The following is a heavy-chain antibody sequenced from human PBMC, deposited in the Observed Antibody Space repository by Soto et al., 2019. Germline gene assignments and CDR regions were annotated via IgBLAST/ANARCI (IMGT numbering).Heavy chain of an antibody. J-gene: IGHJ6*02. CDR3: ARVGGTGMDV. CDR2: ISSSSSYI. D-gene: IGHD1-1*01. Sequence: PVGSLRLSCAASGFTFSSYSMNWVRQAPGKGLEWVSSISSSSSYIYYADSVKGRFTISRDNAKNSLYLQMNSLRAEDTAVYYCARVGGTGMDVWGQGTTVTVSS. V-gene: IGHV3-21*01. CDR1: GFTFSSYS.